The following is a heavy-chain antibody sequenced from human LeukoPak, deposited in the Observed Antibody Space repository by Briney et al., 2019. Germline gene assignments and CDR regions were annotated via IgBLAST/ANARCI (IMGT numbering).Heavy chain of an antibody. D-gene: IGHD3-16*02. CDR3: ATGRLRLGELSNWFDP. CDR2: FDPEDGET. J-gene: IGHJ5*01. CDR1: GYTLTELS. Sequence: GASVKVSCKVSGYTLTELSMHWVRQAPGKGLEWMGGFDPEDGETTYAQKFQGRVTMTEDTSTDTAYMELSSLRSEDTAVYYCATGRLRLGELSNWFDPWGQGTLVTVSS. V-gene: IGHV1-24*01.